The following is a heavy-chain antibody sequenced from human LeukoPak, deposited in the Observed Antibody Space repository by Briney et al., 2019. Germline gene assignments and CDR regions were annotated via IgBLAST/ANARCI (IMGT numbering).Heavy chain of an antibody. D-gene: IGHD3-22*01. CDR1: VITFSSYR. CDR3: ARVYDSSGYGVDY. CDR2: IWYDGSNK. J-gene: IGHJ4*02. Sequence: PGGFLRLSCAAAVITFSSYRMHWVRQAPCKGLEWVPVIWYDGSNKYYADSVKGRFTISRDNSKNTLYLQMNSLRAEDTAVYYCARVYDSSGYGVDYWGQGTLVTVSS. V-gene: IGHV3-33*01.